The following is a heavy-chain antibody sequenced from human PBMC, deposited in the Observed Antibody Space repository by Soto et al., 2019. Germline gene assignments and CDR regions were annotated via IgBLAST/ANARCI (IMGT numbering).Heavy chain of an antibody. D-gene: IGHD2-15*01. CDR3: ANLAEGAGGRGN. CDR2: IQYSGSA. J-gene: IGHJ4*02. Sequence: QVQLQESGPGLVEPSQTLSLTCTVSGRSISSGGFHWNWIRQHPGKGLEWIGQIQYSGSAHYSPSLQNRVTISVDTTKNQFSLNLNSVTAADTAVYFCANLAEGAGGRGNWGQGALVTVSS. CDR1: GRSISSGGFH. V-gene: IGHV4-31*03.